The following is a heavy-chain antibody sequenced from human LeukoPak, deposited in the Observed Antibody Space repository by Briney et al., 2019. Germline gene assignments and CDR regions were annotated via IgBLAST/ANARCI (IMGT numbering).Heavy chain of an antibody. CDR1: GFTFSSYN. CDR2: ISSSTSYI. CDR3: ARASSSWYSKY. Sequence: GGSLRLSCAASGFTFSSYNMNWGRQAPGKGLEWVSSISSSTSYIYYADSVKGRFTISRDNAKNSLYLQMNSLRAEDTAVYYCARASSSWYSKYWGQGTLVTVSS. J-gene: IGHJ4*02. V-gene: IGHV3-21*01. D-gene: IGHD6-13*01.